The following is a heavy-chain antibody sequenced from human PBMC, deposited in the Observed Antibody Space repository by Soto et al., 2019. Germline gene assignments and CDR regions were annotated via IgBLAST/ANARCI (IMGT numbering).Heavy chain of an antibody. V-gene: IGHV1-69*13. CDR1: GGTFSSYA. CDR3: ARDRVLVRGYSYGYYYYGMDV. CDR2: IIPIFGTA. D-gene: IGHD5-18*01. Sequence: SVKVSCKASGGTFSSYAISWVRQAPGQGLEWMGGIIPIFGTANYAQKFQGRVTITADESTSTAYMELSSLRSEDTAVYYCARDRVLVRGYSYGYYYYGMDVWAKGPRSPSP. J-gene: IGHJ6*02.